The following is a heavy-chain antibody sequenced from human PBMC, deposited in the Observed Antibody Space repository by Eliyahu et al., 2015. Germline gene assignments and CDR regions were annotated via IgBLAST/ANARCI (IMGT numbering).Heavy chain of an antibody. D-gene: IGHD3-16*01. CDR1: VLAFRDYX. Sequence: EVQLLESGGGLVQPGGSLXLSCSXSVLAFRDYXMHWVRQAPGKGLEWVAFMNNXGQTWYAESMKGRFTISRDNSKNFLFLQMDGLSADDTGLYYCAKIEVGYGLGYSYFQYWGQGTRVIVSS. J-gene: IGHJ4*02. V-gene: IGHV3-23*01. CDR2: FMNNXGQT. CDR3: AKIEVGYGLGYSYFQY.